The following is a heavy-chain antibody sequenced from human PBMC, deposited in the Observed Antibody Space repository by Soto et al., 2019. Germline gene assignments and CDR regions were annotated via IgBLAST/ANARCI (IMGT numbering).Heavy chain of an antibody. D-gene: IGHD3-16*01. CDR3: ARDGDVNTGFGKDY. V-gene: IGHV3-33*01. CDR2: IWHDGGNK. J-gene: IGHJ4*02. Sequence: QVQLVESGGGVVQPGRSLRLSCAASGFTFSSYGMHWVRQAPGKGLEGVAFIWHDGGNKFYAESVKGRFTISRDNSKNTLYLQMTSLSAEDTAMYYCARDGDVNTGFGKDYWGQGTLFTFSS. CDR1: GFTFSSYG.